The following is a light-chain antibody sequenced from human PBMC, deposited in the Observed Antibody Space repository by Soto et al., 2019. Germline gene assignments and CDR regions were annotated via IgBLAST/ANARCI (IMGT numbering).Light chain of an antibody. CDR1: QSIISNY. J-gene: IGKJ3*01. Sequence: EIVLTQSPGTLSLSPGERATLSCRASQSIISNYLAWYQQKPGQAPRLRIYGASSRATGIPDRFSGSGSGTDFTLTINRLEPEDFAVYYCQQYGSSLFTFGPGTKVDIK. V-gene: IGKV3-20*01. CDR3: QQYGSSLFT. CDR2: GAS.